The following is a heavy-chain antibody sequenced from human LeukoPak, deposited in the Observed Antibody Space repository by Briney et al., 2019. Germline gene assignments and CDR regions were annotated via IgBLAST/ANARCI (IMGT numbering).Heavy chain of an antibody. Sequence: SETLSLTCAVSGYSISSSYYWGWIRQPPGKGLEWIGSIYHSGSTYYNPSLKSRVTISVDTSKNHFSLKLSSVTAADTAVYYCASRGQSYYFDYWGQGTLSPSPQ. V-gene: IGHV4-38-2*01. D-gene: IGHD6-25*01. CDR3: ASRGQSYYFDY. CDR2: IYHSGST. CDR1: GYSISSSYY. J-gene: IGHJ4*02.